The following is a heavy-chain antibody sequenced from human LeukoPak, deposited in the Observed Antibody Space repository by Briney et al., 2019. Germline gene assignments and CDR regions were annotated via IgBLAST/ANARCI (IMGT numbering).Heavy chain of an antibody. D-gene: IGHD4-23*01. CDR3: ARDPSYGGRSVREYYFDY. J-gene: IGHJ4*02. CDR1: GYTFTSYY. V-gene: IGHV1-46*01. CDR2: INPSGGST. Sequence: ASVKVSCKASGYTFTSYYMHWVRQAPGQGLEWMGIINPSGGSTSYAQKFKGRVTMTRETSTSTVYMELSSLRSEDTAVYYCARDPSYGGRSVREYYFDYWGQGTLVTVSS.